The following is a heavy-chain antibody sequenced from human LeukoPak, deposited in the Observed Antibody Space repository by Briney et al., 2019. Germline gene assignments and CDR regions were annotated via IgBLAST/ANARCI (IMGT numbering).Heavy chain of an antibody. J-gene: IGHJ6*03. V-gene: IGHV5-51*01. Sequence: KNGESLKISCKGSGYTFTSYWIGWVRQMPGKGLEWMGIIYPGDSDTRYSPSFQGQVTISADKSISTAYLQWNSLKASDTAIYYCARRSSSWYRGNFYYYMDVWGKGTTVTVSS. D-gene: IGHD6-13*01. CDR3: ARRSSSWYRGNFYYYMDV. CDR1: GYTFTSYW. CDR2: IYPGDSDT.